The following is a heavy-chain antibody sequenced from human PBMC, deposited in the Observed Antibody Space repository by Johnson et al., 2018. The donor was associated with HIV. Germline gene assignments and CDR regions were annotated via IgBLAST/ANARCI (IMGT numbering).Heavy chain of an antibody. CDR1: GFTVSTNY. V-gene: IGHV3-66*01. CDR3: ATLNGHAFDI. J-gene: IGHJ3*02. Sequence: MQLVESGGGLVQPGGSLRLSCAASGFTVSTNYMTWVRQAPGKGLECVSLIYSDGNTYYADSVKGRFTISRDNSKNTLYLQMNSLRAEDTAVYYCATLNGHAFDIWGQGTMVTVSS. CDR2: IYSDGNT.